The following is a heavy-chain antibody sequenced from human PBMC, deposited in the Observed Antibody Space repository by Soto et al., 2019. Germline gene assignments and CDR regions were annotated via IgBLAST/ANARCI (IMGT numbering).Heavy chain of an antibody. J-gene: IGHJ5*02. V-gene: IGHV4-59*01. D-gene: IGHD3-10*01. CDR2: IFDSGST. CDR1: GDSISSYS. Sequence: QVQLQESGPGLLKPSETLSLTCTVSGDSISSYSWSWIRQPPGKGLEWIGYIFDSGSTNYNPSLKGRVTLSVDTSKYQFSLKVISVTAADTAVYYCARDAQLSWHRWFDPWGQGTLVTVSS. CDR3: ARDAQLSWHRWFDP.